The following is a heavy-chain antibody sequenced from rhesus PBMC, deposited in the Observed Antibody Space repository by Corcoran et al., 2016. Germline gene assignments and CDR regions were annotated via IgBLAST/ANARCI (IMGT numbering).Heavy chain of an antibody. CDR1: GYSISSGYGC. CDR2: ISFCGCS. D-gene: IGHD4-29*01. V-gene: IGHV4-127*01. Sequence: QVQLQESGPGLVQPSVTLSLTCDVSGYSISSGYGCSWIRQPSGKGLWWIGYISFCGCSTYPPTCKSRVTISMDTATNQVALKQIAGTAAGEAVYYLAGLGVAATRRFEVWGPGVLVTVAS. J-gene: IGHJ5-1*01. CDR3: AGLGVAATRRFEV.